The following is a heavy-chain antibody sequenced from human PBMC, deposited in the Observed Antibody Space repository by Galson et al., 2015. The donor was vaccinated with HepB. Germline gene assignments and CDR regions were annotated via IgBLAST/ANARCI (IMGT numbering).Heavy chain of an antibody. D-gene: IGHD2-2*01. CDR1: GGSISSGSYY. Sequence: TLSLTCTVSGGSISSGSYYWSWIRQPAGKGLEWIGRIYTSGSTNYNPSLKSRVTMSVDTSKNQFSLKLSSVTAADTAVYYCARVGPDIVVVPARTARTKVAVGDYYYYYMDVWGKGTTVTVSS. V-gene: IGHV4-61*02. CDR3: ARVGPDIVVVPARTARTKVAVGDYYYYYMDV. J-gene: IGHJ6*03. CDR2: IYTSGST.